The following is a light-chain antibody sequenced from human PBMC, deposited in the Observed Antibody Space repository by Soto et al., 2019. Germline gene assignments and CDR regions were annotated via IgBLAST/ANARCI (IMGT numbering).Light chain of an antibody. Sequence: DIQLTQSPSFLSASVGDRVTITCRASQGISSFLAWYQQKPGKAPKLLINDASSLESGVPSRFSGSGSGTEFTLTISSLQPDDFATYYCQQFHSFPITFGQGTRLDVK. J-gene: IGKJ5*01. CDR2: DAS. V-gene: IGKV1-9*01. CDR3: QQFHSFPIT. CDR1: QGISSF.